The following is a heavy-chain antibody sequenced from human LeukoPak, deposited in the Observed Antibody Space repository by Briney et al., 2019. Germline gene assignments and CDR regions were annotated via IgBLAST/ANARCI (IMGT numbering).Heavy chain of an antibody. D-gene: IGHD2-2*01. J-gene: IGHJ3*02. CDR2: IYYNGKT. Sequence: SETLSLTCTVSGGSISIDNSYWGWIRQPPGKGLEWIGNIYYNGKTYDNPSLQSRGTISVDTSKNQFSLKLSSVTAADTAVYYCARGPPDCTSTSCYAFDAFDIWGQGTMVTVSS. CDR1: GGSISIDNSY. CDR3: ARGPPDCTSTSCYAFDAFDI. V-gene: IGHV4-39*07.